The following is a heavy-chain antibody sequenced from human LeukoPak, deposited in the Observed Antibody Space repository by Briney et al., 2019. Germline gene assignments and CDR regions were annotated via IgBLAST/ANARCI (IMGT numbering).Heavy chain of an antibody. CDR1: GFTFSSYS. CDR2: ISSSSTYI. CDR3: ASSLAVAGTGGWFDP. J-gene: IGHJ5*02. D-gene: IGHD6-13*01. V-gene: IGHV3-21*01. Sequence: GGSLRLSCAASGFTFSSYSMNWVHQAPGKGLEWVSSISSSSTYIYYADSVKGRFTISRDNAKNSLFLQMNSLRAEDTAVYYCASSLAVAGTGGWFDPWGQGNLVTVSS.